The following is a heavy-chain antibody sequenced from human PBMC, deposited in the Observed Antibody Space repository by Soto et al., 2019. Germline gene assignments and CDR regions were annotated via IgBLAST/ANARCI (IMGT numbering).Heavy chain of an antibody. CDR3: AREISSGYYKYWYLDF. J-gene: IGHJ2*01. CDR1: GYSFTDYS. D-gene: IGHD3-22*01. V-gene: IGHV1-2*04. Sequence: VNGSCKAPGYSFTDYSMHWVRQAPGQGLEWMGRINPNSGGTNYAQKFQDWVIMTSDTSISTVYMELSRLTSDDTAVYYCAREISSGYYKYWYLDFWGRGTLVTVSS. CDR2: INPNSGGT.